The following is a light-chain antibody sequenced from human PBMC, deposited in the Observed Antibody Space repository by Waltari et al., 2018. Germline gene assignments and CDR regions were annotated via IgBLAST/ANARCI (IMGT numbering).Light chain of an antibody. CDR1: QSVNIY. Sequence: EIVLTQSPATLSLSPGERATLSCRASQSVNIYLAWYQQKPGQAPRLLIYDTSNRAAGIPARFSGSGSWTDFTLTISSLEPEDFAVYYCQQRSGWPQTFGQGTRLEI. J-gene: IGKJ2*01. CDR2: DTS. V-gene: IGKV3-11*01. CDR3: QQRSGWPQT.